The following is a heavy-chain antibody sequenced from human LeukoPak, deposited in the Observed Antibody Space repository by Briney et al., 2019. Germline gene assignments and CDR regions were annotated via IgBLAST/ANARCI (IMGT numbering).Heavy chain of an antibody. CDR2: ISYDGSNK. CDR3: AKPGSYCSGGSCSLFFDY. J-gene: IGHJ4*02. Sequence: AGSLRLSCAASGFTFSSYGMHWVRQAPGKWLEWVAVISYDGSNKYYADSVKGRFTISRDNSKNTLYLQMNSLRAEDTAVYYCAKPGSYCSGGSCSLFFDYWGQGTLVTVSS. D-gene: IGHD2-15*01. CDR1: GFTFSSYG. V-gene: IGHV3-30*18.